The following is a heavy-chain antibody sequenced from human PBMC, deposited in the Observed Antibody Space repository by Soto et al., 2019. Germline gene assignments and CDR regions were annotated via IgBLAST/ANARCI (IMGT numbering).Heavy chain of an antibody. CDR3: VRDRHGDY. CDR2: IDHDGPT. J-gene: IGHJ4*02. Sequence: EVQLVESGGGLVQPGGSLRLPCAGSGFTFSNYWMHWVRQAPGKGLEWVSRIDHDGPTDYADSVRGRFTISRDNAENTLYLQMNSLRPEDTAVYYCVRDRHGDYWGQGTLVTVSS. CDR1: GFTFSNYW. V-gene: IGHV3-74*01.